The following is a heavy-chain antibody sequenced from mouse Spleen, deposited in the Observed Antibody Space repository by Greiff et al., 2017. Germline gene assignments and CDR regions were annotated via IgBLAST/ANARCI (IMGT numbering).Heavy chain of an antibody. CDR2: ISGGGSYT. Sequence: DVMLVESGGGLVKPGGSLKLSCAASGFTFSSYGMSWVRQTPEKRLEWVATISGGGSYTYYPDSVKGRFTISRDNAKNNLYLQMSSLRSEDTALYYCARHGGYGNYVFFDYWGQGTTLTVSS. V-gene: IGHV5-9-2*01. D-gene: IGHD2-1*01. CDR3: ARHGGYGNYVFFDY. CDR1: GFTFSSYG. J-gene: IGHJ2*01.